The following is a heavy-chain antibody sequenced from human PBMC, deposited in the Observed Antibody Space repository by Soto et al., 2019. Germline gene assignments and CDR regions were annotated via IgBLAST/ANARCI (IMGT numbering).Heavy chain of an antibody. D-gene: IGHD6-19*01. J-gene: IGHJ4*02. V-gene: IGHV3-9*01. Sequence: PGGSLRLSCAASGFTFDDYAMHWVRQAPGKGLEWVSGISWNSGSIGYADSVKGRFTISRDNAKNSLYLQMNSLRAEDTALYYCAKSSSSWYSSGTFDYWGQGTLVTVSS. CDR2: ISWNSGSI. CDR1: GFTFDDYA. CDR3: AKSSSSWYSSGTFDY.